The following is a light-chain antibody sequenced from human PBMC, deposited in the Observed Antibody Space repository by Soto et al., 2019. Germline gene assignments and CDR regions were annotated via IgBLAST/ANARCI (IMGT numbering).Light chain of an antibody. Sequence: QSVLTQPPSASGSPGQSVTISCTGTSSDVGGYNYVSWYRQHPGRAPRLMIYEVNKRPSGVPDRFSGSKSGDTASLTVSGLQAEDEADYYCYSYAGSHNVFGTGTKLTVL. CDR1: SSDVGGYNY. J-gene: IGLJ1*01. CDR2: EVN. V-gene: IGLV2-8*01. CDR3: YSYAGSHNV.